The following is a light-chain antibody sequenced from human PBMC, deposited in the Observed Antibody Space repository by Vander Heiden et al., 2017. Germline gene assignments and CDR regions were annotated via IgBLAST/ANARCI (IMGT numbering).Light chain of an antibody. Sequence: QSALPQPASVSGSPGQSITISCTGISRELGSSNLVSWYQQHPDKAPKLMIFEGTTRPSVVSNRFSGSKSGNTASLTISGLQPEDEADYFCCSYAGTINYVFATATKVTVL. J-gene: IGLJ1*01. CDR2: EGT. V-gene: IGLV2-23*01. CDR3: CSYAGTINYV. CDR1: SRELGSSNL.